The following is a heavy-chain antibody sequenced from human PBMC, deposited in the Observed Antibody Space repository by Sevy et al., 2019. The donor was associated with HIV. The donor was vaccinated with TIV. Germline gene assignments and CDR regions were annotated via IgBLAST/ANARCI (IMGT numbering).Heavy chain of an antibody. CDR3: AKTLQKLPFHPHYFDY. D-gene: IGHD2-21*02. J-gene: IGHJ4*02. V-gene: IGHV3-23*01. Sequence: GGSLRLSCGVSGFALRSYTMNWVRQAPGKGLEWVASISATGGSTYYADSVNGRFTISRDVSKSTLYLQMNSLTAEDTAMFYCAKTLQKLPFHPHYFDYWGQGTLVTVSS. CDR1: GFALRSYT. CDR2: ISATGGST.